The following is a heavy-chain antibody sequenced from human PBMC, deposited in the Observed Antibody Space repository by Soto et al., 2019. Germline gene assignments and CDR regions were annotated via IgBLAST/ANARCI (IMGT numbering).Heavy chain of an antibody. CDR3: ARDASYYSLWSAYYPSRNGMDV. Sequence: QVQVVESGGGVVQPGRSLRLSCAASGFTFSSFGMHWVRQAPGKGLEWVSVIWYDGSKKSYGDSVKGRFTISRDNSRKTVYSQMNSLRADDTAVYYCARDASYYSLWSAYYPSRNGMDVWGQGTTVTVSS. V-gene: IGHV3-33*01. CDR1: GFTFSSFG. CDR2: IWYDGSKK. D-gene: IGHD3-3*01. J-gene: IGHJ6*02.